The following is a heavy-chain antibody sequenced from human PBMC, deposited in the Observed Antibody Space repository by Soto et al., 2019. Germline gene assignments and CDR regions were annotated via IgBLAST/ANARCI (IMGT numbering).Heavy chain of an antibody. CDR2: IYPGDSDT. Sequence: GESLKISCKGSGYSFTSYWIGWVRQMPGKGLEWMGIIYPGDSDTRYSPSFQGQVTISADKSISTAYLQWSSLKASDTAMYYCARRGEYCSGGSCYRSWYFDYWGQGTLVTVSS. CDR3: ARRGEYCSGGSCYRSWYFDY. CDR1: GYSFTSYW. J-gene: IGHJ4*02. D-gene: IGHD2-15*01. V-gene: IGHV5-51*01.